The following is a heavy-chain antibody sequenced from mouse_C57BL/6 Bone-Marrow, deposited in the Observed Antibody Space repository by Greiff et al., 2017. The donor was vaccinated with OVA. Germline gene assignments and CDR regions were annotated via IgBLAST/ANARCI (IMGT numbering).Heavy chain of an antibody. D-gene: IGHD2-12*01. CDR3: AGYSGDAMDY. J-gene: IGHJ4*01. CDR1: GYSITSGYY. CDR2: ISYDGSN. Sequence: EVQLQESGPGLVKPSQSLSLTCSVTGYSITSGYYWNWIRQFPGNKLEWMGYISYDGSNNYNPSLKNRISITRDTSKNQFFLKLNSVTTEDTATYYCAGYSGDAMDYWGQGTSVTVSS. V-gene: IGHV3-6*01.